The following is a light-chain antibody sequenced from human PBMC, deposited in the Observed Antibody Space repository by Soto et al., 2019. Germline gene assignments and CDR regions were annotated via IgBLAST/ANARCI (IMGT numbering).Light chain of an antibody. CDR1: QDISNY. V-gene: IGKV1-33*01. CDR3: QQYANLPPFT. Sequence: DIQMTQSPSSLSASVGDRVTITCQASQDISNYLNWYQQKPGKAPKPLIYDASNLETGVPSRFIGSGSGTDFTFSISSLQHEDIVTYYCQQYANLPPFTFGPGTKVDIK. J-gene: IGKJ3*01. CDR2: DAS.